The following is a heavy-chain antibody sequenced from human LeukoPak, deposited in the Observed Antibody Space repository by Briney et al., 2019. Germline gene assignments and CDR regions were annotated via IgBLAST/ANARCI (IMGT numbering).Heavy chain of an antibody. J-gene: IGHJ4*02. Sequence: SETLSLTCSASGGSIRSGGHYWSWIRQHPGKALEWIGYINYSGYTFHNPSLKSRLTISVDTSKNQFSLKLSSVTAADTAVYYCARVEVGYNPFYFDYWGQGTLVTVSS. CDR3: ARVEVGYNPFYFDY. CDR2: INYSGYT. V-gene: IGHV4-31*03. D-gene: IGHD1-14*01. CDR1: GGSIRSGGHY.